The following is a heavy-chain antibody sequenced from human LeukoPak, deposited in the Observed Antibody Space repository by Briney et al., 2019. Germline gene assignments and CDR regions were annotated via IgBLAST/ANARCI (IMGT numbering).Heavy chain of an antibody. J-gene: IGHJ5*02. CDR1: GVAIRSDDYY. CDR3: ARVKTYYDILTGYYPSWFDP. Sequence: SETLSLTCTVSGVAIRSDDYYWGWIRQSPGKGLEWIGSMSSGGSTFYNPSLKSRVTISVDTSKNQFSLKLSSVTAADTAVYYCARVKTYYDILTGYYPSWFDPWGQGTLVTVSS. CDR2: MSSGGST. V-gene: IGHV4-39*07. D-gene: IGHD3-9*01.